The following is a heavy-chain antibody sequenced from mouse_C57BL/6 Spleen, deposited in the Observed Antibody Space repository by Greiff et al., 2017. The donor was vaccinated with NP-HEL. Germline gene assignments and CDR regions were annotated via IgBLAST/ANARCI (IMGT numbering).Heavy chain of an antibody. CDR3: TREGGSPLYWYFDV. V-gene: IGHV1-5*01. CDR2: IYPGNSDT. D-gene: IGHD1-3*01. J-gene: IGHJ1*03. CDR1: GYTFTSYW. Sequence: VQLQQSGTVLARPGASVKMSCKTSGYTFTSYWMHWVKQRPGQGLEWIGAIYPGNSDTSYNQKFKGKAKLTAVTSASTAYMELSSLTNEDSAVYYCTREGGSPLYWYFDVWGTGTTVTVSS.